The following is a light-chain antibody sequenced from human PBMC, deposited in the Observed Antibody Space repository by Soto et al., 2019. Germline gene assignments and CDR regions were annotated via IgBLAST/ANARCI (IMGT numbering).Light chain of an antibody. CDR2: LNSDGSH. J-gene: IGLJ2*01. V-gene: IGLV4-69*01. CDR1: SGHSSYA. Sequence: QSVLTQSPSASASLGASVKLTCTLSSGHSSYAIAWHQQQPEKGPRYLMKLNSDGSHSKGDGIPDRFSGSSSGAERYLTISSLQSEDEADYYCQTWATGIQNALFGGGTKLTVL. CDR3: QTWATGIQNAL.